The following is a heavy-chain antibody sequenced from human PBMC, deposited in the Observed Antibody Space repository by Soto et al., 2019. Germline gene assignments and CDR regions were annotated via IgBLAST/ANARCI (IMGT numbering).Heavy chain of an antibody. Sequence: ASVKVSCKASGYTFTGYYMHWVRLAPGQGLEWMGWINPNSGGTNYAQKFQGRVTMTRDTSISTAYMELSRLRSDDTAVYYCARDLQGFSILYYYYGMDVWGQGTTVTVSS. J-gene: IGHJ6*02. D-gene: IGHD2-21*01. CDR3: ARDLQGFSILYYYYGMDV. CDR1: GYTFTGYY. CDR2: INPNSGGT. V-gene: IGHV1-2*02.